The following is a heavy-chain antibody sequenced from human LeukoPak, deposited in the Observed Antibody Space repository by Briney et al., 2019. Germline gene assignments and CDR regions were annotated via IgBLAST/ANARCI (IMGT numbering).Heavy chain of an antibody. V-gene: IGHV3-23*01. CDR1: GFTFSSYA. J-gene: IGHJ3*02. CDR3: AKKRDAFDI. Sequence: GGSLRLSCVASGFTFSSYAMGWVRQAPGKRPEWVSSLTDSGGTTYYVDSVKGRFTISRDNSKNTLYLHMNSLRAEDTAMYYCAKKRDAFDIWGQGSVVAVSS. D-gene: IGHD5-24*01. CDR2: LTDSGGTT.